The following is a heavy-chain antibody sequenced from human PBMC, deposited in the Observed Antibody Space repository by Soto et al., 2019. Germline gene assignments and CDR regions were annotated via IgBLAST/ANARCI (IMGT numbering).Heavy chain of an antibody. CDR3: ARAHAPTPPFDY. Sequence: LSLTCTVSGGSMSNVYWSWIRQPPGKRLEWIGFIFHSGNAKYNPSLKSRVTISIDTSKSQFSLSLHSVTAADTAVYLCARAHAPTPPFDYWGLGTLVTVSS. D-gene: IGHD4-4*01. CDR2: IFHSGNA. CDR1: GGSMSNVY. J-gene: IGHJ4*01. V-gene: IGHV4-59*01.